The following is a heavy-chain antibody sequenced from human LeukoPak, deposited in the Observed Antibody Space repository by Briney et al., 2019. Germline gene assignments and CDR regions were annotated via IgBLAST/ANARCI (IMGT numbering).Heavy chain of an antibody. D-gene: IGHD3-22*01. CDR1: GYTFTGYY. J-gene: IGHJ6*03. CDR3: PRDRQHDSSGYYLYYYYYMDV. V-gene: IGHV1-2*02. CDR2: INSNSGGT. Sequence: SVKVSCKASGYTFTGYYMHWLRQAPGQGHEWRVWINSNSGGTNYAQKFQGRVTMTRDTSISTAYMELSRLRSDDTDVYYCPRDRQHDSSGYYLYYYYYMDVWGKGATVTVSS.